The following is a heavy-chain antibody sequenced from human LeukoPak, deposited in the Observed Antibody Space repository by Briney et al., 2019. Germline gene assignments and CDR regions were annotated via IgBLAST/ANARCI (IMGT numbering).Heavy chain of an antibody. CDR2: IYYSGST. D-gene: IGHD3-9*01. CDR3: ARDTGRYFDWLLVGRRWFDP. CDR1: GGSISSYY. J-gene: IGHJ5*02. Sequence: SETLSLTCTVSGGSISSYYWSWIRQPPGKGLEWIGYIYYSGSTNYNPSLKSRVTISVDTSKNQFSLKLSSVTAADTAVYYCARDTGRYFDWLLVGRRWFDPWGQGTLVTVSS. V-gene: IGHV4-59*12.